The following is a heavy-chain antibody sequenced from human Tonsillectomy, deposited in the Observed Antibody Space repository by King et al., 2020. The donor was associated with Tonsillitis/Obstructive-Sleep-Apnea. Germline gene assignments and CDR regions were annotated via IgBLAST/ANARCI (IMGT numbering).Heavy chain of an antibody. CDR2: ISASGGGT. J-gene: IGHJ4*02. CDR1: GFTFSSYA. Sequence: VQLVESGGGLVQPGGSLRLSCAASGFTFSSYAMSWVRQAPGKGLEWVSAISASGGGTYSADFVKGRFTISRDNSKNTVYLQMNILRAEDTAVYYCAKITSYSSGWYEGHFDYWGQGTLVTVSS. CDR3: AKITSYSSGWYEGHFDY. V-gene: IGHV3-23*04. D-gene: IGHD6-19*01.